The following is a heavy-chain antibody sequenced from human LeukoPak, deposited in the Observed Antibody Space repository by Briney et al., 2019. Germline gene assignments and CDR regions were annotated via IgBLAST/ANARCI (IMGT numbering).Heavy chain of an antibody. CDR3: ARDHEYYYGSGSYYPGGCDY. D-gene: IGHD3-10*01. J-gene: IGHJ4*02. CDR2: INPSGGST. CDR1: GYTLTSYY. V-gene: IGHV1-46*01. Sequence: ASVKVSSKASGYTLTSYYMHWVRQAPGHGLEWMGIINPSGGSTSYAQKFQGRVTVTRDTSTSTVYMELSSLRSEDTAVYYCARDHEYYYGSGSYYPGGCDYWGQGTLVTVSS.